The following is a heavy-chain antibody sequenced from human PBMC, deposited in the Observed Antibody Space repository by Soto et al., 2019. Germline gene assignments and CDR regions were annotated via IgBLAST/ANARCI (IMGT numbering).Heavy chain of an antibody. CDR1: GASLNSGEYY. D-gene: IGHD3-22*01. Sequence: QVQLQESGPGLAKPSQTVSLTCTVSGASLNSGEYYWTWIRQVPGKDLEWIGHIFNTGTIFSTPSVRARDRMSIDTSDNDCSLKLESVTAADTAVYYCARGLGADNNGHFPAAFDVWGHGTLVTVSA. V-gene: IGHV4-31*02. CDR2: IFNTGTI. J-gene: IGHJ3*01. CDR3: ARGLGADNNGHFPAAFDV.